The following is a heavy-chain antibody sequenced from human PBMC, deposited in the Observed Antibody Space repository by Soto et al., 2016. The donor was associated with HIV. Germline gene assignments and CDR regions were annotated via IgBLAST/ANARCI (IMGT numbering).Heavy chain of an antibody. D-gene: IGHD2-21*02. CDR2: ISSSSNYI. CDR3: ARESVVVTAIRSLLPFDP. V-gene: IGHV3-21*01. CDR1: GFTFSSFG. Sequence: EVQLVESGGGLVKPGGSLRLSCAASGFTFSSFGMTWVRQAPGKGLEWVSFISSSSNYIYYADSLKGRFTISRDNAKNSLYLQMNNLRADDTALYYCARESVVVTAIRSLLPFDPWGQGTLVIVSS. J-gene: IGHJ5*02.